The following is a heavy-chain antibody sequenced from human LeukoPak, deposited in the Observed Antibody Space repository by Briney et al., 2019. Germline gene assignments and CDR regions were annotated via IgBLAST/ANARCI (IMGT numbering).Heavy chain of an antibody. V-gene: IGHV3-48*01. CDR2: ISSSSSTI. Sequence: QPGGSLRLSCAASGFTFSSYSMNWVRQAPGKGLEWVSYISSSSSTIYYADSVKGRFTISRDNAKNSLYLQMNSLRAEDTAMYYCAREGYSYGYVLAAFDIWGQGTMVTVSS. CDR1: GFTFSSYS. CDR3: AREGYSYGYVLAAFDI. D-gene: IGHD5-18*01. J-gene: IGHJ3*02.